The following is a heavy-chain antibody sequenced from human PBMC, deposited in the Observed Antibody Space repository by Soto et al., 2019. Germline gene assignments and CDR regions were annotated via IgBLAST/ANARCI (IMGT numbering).Heavy chain of an antibody. Sequence: ASVKVSCKASGYAFTSYDINWVRQATGQGLEWMGWMNPNSGNTGYAQKFQGRVTMTRNTSISTAYMELSSLRSEDTAVYYCARGRRYYYDSSGLYYFDYWGQGTLVTVSS. CDR3: ARGRRYYYDSSGLYYFDY. CDR1: GYAFTSYD. J-gene: IGHJ4*02. CDR2: MNPNSGNT. V-gene: IGHV1-8*01. D-gene: IGHD3-22*01.